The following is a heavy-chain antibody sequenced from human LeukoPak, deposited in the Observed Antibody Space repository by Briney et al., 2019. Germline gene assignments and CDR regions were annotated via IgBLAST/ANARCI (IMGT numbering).Heavy chain of an antibody. CDR3: ASIPTDDSSGYYYWYYFDY. J-gene: IGHJ4*02. CDR2: IYYSGST. Sequence: LRLSCAASGFTFSSYSMNWVRQPPGKGLEWIGSIYYSGSTYYNPSLKSRVTISVDTSKNQFSLKLSSMTAADTAVYYCASIPTDDSSGYYYWYYFDYWGQGTLVTVSS. CDR1: GFTFSSYSMN. D-gene: IGHD3-22*01. V-gene: IGHV4-39*01.